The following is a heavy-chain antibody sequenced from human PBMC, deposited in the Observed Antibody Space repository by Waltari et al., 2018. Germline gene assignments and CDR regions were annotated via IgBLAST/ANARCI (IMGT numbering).Heavy chain of an antibody. V-gene: IGHV1-46*01. J-gene: IGHJ3*02. CDR2: VNPSGGST. CDR3: ARSRAALDALDN. Sequence: QVKLVQSGAEVKKPGASVRVSCEASGYTFRNYCIHWVRQAPGKGLEWMGLVNPSGGSTTYAQKFQGRITVTRDTSTRTVYMDVSSLRSEDTAIYYCARSRAALDALDNWGQGTMVTVSS. CDR1: GYTFRNYC. D-gene: IGHD6-13*01.